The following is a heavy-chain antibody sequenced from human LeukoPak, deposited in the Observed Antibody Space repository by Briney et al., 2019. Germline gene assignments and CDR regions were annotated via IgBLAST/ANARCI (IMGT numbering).Heavy chain of an antibody. CDR3: ARDKPYYDSSGSYLDY. D-gene: IGHD3-22*01. V-gene: IGHV3-48*04. Sequence: GGSLRLSCAASGFTFSSYSMNWVRQAPGKGLEWVSYISSSRTIYYADSVKGRFTISRDNAKNSLYLQMNSLRAEDTAVYYCARDKPYYDSSGSYLDYWGQGTLVTVSS. CDR2: ISSSRTI. CDR1: GFTFSSYS. J-gene: IGHJ4*02.